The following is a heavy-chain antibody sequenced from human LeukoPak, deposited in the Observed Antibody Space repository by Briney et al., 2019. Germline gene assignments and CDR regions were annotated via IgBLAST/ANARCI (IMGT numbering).Heavy chain of an antibody. Sequence: PGGSLRLSCIGSGFTFSTSELNWVCQAPGTGLEWLAFINSRNTIYYADSVRGRFTISRDNAKNSLYLQMNSLTVEDTAVYYCVSGAAMDVWGQGTTVAVSS. J-gene: IGHJ6*02. CDR2: INSRNTI. CDR1: GFTFSTSE. CDR3: VSGAAMDV. D-gene: IGHD3-10*01. V-gene: IGHV3-48*03.